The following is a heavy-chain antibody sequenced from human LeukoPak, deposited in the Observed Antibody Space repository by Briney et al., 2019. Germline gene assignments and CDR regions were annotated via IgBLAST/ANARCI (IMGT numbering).Heavy chain of an antibody. CDR2: INPNSGGT. Sequence: ASVKVSCKASGYTFTGYYMHWVRQAPGKGLEWMGWINPNSGGTNYAQKFQGRVTMTRDTSISTAYMELSRLRSDDTAVYYCARDWDCGGDCSDAFDIWGQGTMVTVSS. J-gene: IGHJ3*02. V-gene: IGHV1-2*02. CDR1: GYTFTGYY. D-gene: IGHD2-21*02. CDR3: ARDWDCGGDCSDAFDI.